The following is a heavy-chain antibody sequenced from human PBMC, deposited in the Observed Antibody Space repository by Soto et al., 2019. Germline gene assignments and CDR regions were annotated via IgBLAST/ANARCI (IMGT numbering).Heavy chain of an antibody. Sequence: SVKVSCKASGGTFSSYAITWVRQAPGQGLEWLGGIIPIFGTANYAHKFQGRLTITADESTNTAYMELSGLKSDDTAVYYCARDKDRLQLGGNYYYILDVWGQGTTVTVSS. V-gene: IGHV1-69*13. D-gene: IGHD5-12*01. CDR3: ARDKDRLQLGGNYYYILDV. CDR1: GGTFSSYA. J-gene: IGHJ6*02. CDR2: IIPIFGTA.